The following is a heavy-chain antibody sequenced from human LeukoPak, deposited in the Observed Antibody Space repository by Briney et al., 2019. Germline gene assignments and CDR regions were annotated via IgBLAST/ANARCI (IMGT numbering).Heavy chain of an antibody. CDR1: GFTFSTYA. D-gene: IGHD4-23*01. CDR2: ISGSASST. J-gene: IGHJ4*02. CDR3: AKDTGGNAPYYFDY. V-gene: IGHV3-23*01. Sequence: GGSLRLPCAASGFTFSTYAMSWVRQAPGKGLEWVSAISGSASSTYYADSVKGRFTISRDNSKNTLYLQLNSLRAEDTAVYYCAKDTGGNAPYYFDYWGQGTLVTVSS.